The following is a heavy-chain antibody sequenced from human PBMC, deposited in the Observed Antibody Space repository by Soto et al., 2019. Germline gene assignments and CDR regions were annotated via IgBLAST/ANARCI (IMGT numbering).Heavy chain of an antibody. J-gene: IGHJ5*01. CDR1: GFMFSSYA. Sequence: EVQLLESGGGLIQPGGSLRLSCAASGFMFSSYAMSWVRQAPGKGLEGVSSISASGGTANLADSVEGRCTISRDNSKRMLYLQMNSLRAEDTAVYYCAKLTYPSDSTGYYYERVSGWIDSWGQGTLVTVSS. CDR2: ISASGGTA. D-gene: IGHD3-22*01. CDR3: AKLTYPSDSTGYYYERVSGWIDS. V-gene: IGHV3-23*01.